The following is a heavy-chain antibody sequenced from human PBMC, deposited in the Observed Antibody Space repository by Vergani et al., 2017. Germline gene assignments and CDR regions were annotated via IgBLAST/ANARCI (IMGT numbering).Heavy chain of an antibody. J-gene: IGHJ4*02. CDR2: IYYSGST. CDR1: GGSISSGDYY. Sequence: QVQLQESGPGLVKPSQTLSLTCTVSGGSISSGDYYWSWIRQPPWKGLEWIGYIYYSGSTYYNPSLKSRVTISVDTSKNQFSLKLISVTAADTAVYYCARYDPFVPAASFDYWRQGTLVTVSS. CDR3: ARYDPFVPAASFDY. D-gene: IGHD2-2*01. V-gene: IGHV4-30-4*01.